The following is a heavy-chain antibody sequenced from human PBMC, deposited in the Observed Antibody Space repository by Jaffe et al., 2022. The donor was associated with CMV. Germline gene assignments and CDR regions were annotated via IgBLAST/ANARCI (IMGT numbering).Heavy chain of an antibody. CDR1: GGSFSGYY. V-gene: IGHV4-34*01. CDR2: INHSGST. Sequence: QVQLQQWGAGLLKPSETLSLTCAVYGGSFSGYYWSWIRQPPGKGLEWIGEINHSGSTNYSPSLKSRVTISEDTSKNQFSLKLSSVTAADTAVYYCARGGRVNWGQYYFDYWGQGTLVTVSS. CDR3: ARGGRVNWGQYYFDY. J-gene: IGHJ4*02. D-gene: IGHD7-27*01.